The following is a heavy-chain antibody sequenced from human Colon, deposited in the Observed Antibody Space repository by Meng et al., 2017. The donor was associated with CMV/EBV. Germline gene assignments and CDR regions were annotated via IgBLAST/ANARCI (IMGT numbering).Heavy chain of an antibody. V-gene: IGHV4-39*07. CDR3: ARRGTGGYDSVRAFDL. J-gene: IGHJ3*01. CDR2: IYYSGST. Sequence: SETLSLTCTVSGGSISSNPHFWDWIRQPPGQGLEWIGSIYYSGSTSFNPSLNSRVTISIDTSKNQFSLKLASVTAADTAVYYCARRGTGGYDSVRAFDLWGQGTLVT. D-gene: IGHD5-12*01. CDR1: GGSISSNPHF.